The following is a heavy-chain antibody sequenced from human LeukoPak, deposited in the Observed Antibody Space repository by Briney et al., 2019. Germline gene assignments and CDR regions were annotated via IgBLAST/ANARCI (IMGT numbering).Heavy chain of an antibody. V-gene: IGHV1-46*01. Sequence: ASVKVSCKASGNTFTSYYMHWVRQAPGQGLEWLGIINPSGGSTSYAQKFQGRVTMTRDMSTSTVYMELRSLRSEDTAVYYCARDFGPMTPNWYFDLWGRGTLVTVSS. D-gene: IGHD3-3*01. J-gene: IGHJ2*01. CDR3: ARDFGPMTPNWYFDL. CDR1: GNTFTSYY. CDR2: INPSGGST.